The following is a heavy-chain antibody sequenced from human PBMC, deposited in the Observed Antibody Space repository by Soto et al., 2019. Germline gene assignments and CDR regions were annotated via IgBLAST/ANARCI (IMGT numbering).Heavy chain of an antibody. CDR2: IYHSGST. CDR1: VGSISSSNW. J-gene: IGHJ4*02. Sequence: PSETLSLTCAVSVGSISSSNWWSWVRQPPGKGLEWIGEIYHSGSTNYNPSLKSRVTISVDKSKNQFSLKLSSVTAADTAVYYCARGHKPMQNYFEYWGQGTLVSVSS. V-gene: IGHV4-4*02. CDR3: ARGHKPMQNYFEY.